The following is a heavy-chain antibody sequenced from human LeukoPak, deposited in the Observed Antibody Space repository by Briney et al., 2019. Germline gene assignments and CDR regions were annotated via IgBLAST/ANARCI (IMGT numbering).Heavy chain of an antibody. CDR3: ARDRVQIWSYVGTFDS. J-gene: IGHJ4*02. CDR2: VSYDGTKI. D-gene: IGHD5-18*01. CDR1: GFTFSSYT. V-gene: IGHV3-30-3*01. Sequence: GGSLRLSCAASGFTFSSYTMHWVRQAPGKGLEWVALVSYDGTKINYADSVKGRFTMPRDISKNTLYLQMNSLKPEDTAVYYCARDRVQIWSYVGTFDSWGQGTLVTVSS.